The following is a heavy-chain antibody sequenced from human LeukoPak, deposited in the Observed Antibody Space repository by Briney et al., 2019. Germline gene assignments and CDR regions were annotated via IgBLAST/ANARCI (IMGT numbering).Heavy chain of an antibody. Sequence: GGSLRLSCAASGFPFSNFAMSWVRRAPGKGLEWVSTISGGGDNTYFADSVKGRFTISRDNSKNTLFLQMVGLRAEDTAVYYCAKFEGALLGNYYMDVWGEGTTVTVSS. V-gene: IGHV3-23*01. CDR2: ISGGGDNT. CDR1: GFPFSNFA. CDR3: AKFEGALLGNYYMDV. J-gene: IGHJ6*03.